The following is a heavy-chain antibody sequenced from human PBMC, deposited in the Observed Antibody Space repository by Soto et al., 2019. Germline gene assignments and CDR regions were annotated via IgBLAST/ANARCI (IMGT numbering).Heavy chain of an antibody. CDR3: VKNRGGGSYTIWSFAS. J-gene: IGHJ2*01. CDR1: GFTFSCCA. CDR2: IHGDGDYM. V-gene: IGHV3-23*01. Sequence: EVQLLDSGGGLVQPGGSLRLSCAASGFTFSCCAMSWVRQAPGKGLEWVSTIHGDGDYMQYTDSVKGRFTISRDNSRKTLYLQMDSLRGDDTAVYYCVKNRGGGSYTIWSFASWGRGTLVTVSS. D-gene: IGHD1-26*01.